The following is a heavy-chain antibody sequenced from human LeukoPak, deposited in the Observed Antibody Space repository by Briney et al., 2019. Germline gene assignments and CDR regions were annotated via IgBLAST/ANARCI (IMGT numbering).Heavy chain of an antibody. D-gene: IGHD3-10*01. J-gene: IGHJ4*02. V-gene: IGHV3-21*01. CDR1: GFTFSSYS. CDR2: ISSSSSYI. CDR3: ARDPNGSGLY. Sequence: GGSLRLSCAASGFTFSSYSMSWVRQAPGKGLEWVSSISSSSSYIYYANSVKGRFTISRDNAKNSLYLQMNSLRAEDTAVYYCARDPNGSGLYWGQGTLVTVSS.